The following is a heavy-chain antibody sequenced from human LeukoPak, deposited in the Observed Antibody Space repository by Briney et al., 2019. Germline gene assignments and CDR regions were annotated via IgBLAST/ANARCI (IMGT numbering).Heavy chain of an antibody. Sequence: RASETLSLTCAVSGGSMRTGLYYWNWIRQPAGKGLEWIGRIYPRGNTNYNPSLESRVTISVDTAKNQFSLKLISVTAADTALYYCARGQYDFWSGYDVNWFDPWGQGTLVTVSS. CDR3: ARGQYDFWSGYDVNWFDP. CDR1: GGSMRTGLYY. J-gene: IGHJ5*02. V-gene: IGHV4-61*02. CDR2: IYPRGNT. D-gene: IGHD3-3*01.